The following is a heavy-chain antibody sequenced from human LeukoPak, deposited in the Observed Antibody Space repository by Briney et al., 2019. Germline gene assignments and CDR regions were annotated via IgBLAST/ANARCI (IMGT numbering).Heavy chain of an antibody. CDR3: ARDGINWADY. J-gene: IGHJ4*02. Sequence: GGSLRLSCAASGFTFGSFSMNWVRQTPGNGLGWVSYISRTSSVIYYSDSVKGRFTVSRDNDKNSLYLEMNSLRVEDTALYYCARDGINWADYWGQGTLVTVSS. V-gene: IGHV3-48*01. CDR1: GFTFGSFS. CDR2: ISRTSSVI. D-gene: IGHD3-16*01.